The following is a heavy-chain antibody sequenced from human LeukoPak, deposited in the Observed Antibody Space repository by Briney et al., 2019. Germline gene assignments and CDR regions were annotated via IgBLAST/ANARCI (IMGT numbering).Heavy chain of an antibody. V-gene: IGHV1-2*02. D-gene: IGHD1-26*01. CDR1: GYTFTGYY. Sequence: ASVKVSCKASGYTFTGYYMHWVRQAPGQGLEWMGWINPNSGGTNYAQKFQGRVTMTRDTSISTAYMELSRLRSDDTAVYYCASPIHIVGATQWDYFDYWGQGTLVTVSS. CDR2: INPNSGGT. J-gene: IGHJ4*02. CDR3: ASPIHIVGATQWDYFDY.